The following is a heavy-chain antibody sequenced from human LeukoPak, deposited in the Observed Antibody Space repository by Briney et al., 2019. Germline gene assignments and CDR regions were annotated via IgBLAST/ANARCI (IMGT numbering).Heavy chain of an antibody. Sequence: SVKVSCKASGGTFSSYAISWVRQAPGQGLEWMGGIIPIFGTANYAQKFQGRVTITADESTSTAYMELSSLRSEDTAVYYCARLDLEDSDCLENWFDPWGQGTLVTVSS. V-gene: IGHV1-69*01. D-gene: IGHD3-9*01. CDR3: ARLDLEDSDCLENWFDP. CDR1: GGTFSSYA. J-gene: IGHJ5*02. CDR2: IIPIFGTA.